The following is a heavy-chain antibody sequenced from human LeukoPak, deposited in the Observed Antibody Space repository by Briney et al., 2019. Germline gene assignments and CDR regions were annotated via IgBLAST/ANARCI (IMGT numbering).Heavy chain of an antibody. J-gene: IGHJ6*02. CDR1: GFTVSSNY. Sequence: PGGSLRLSCAASGFTVSSNYMSWVRQAPGKGLEWVSVIYSGGSTYYADSVKGRFTISRDNSKNTLYLQMNSLRAEDTAVYYCARTVCYYGMDVWGQGTTVTVSS. CDR3: ARTVCYYGMDV. V-gene: IGHV3-53*01. CDR2: IYSGGST.